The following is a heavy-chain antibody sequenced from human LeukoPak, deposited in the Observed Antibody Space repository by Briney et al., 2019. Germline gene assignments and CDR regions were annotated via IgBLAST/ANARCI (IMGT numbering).Heavy chain of an antibody. V-gene: IGHV3-23*01. CDR3: AKDPNIAVAGTYDY. Sequence: PGGSLRLSCAASGFTFSSYAMSWVRQAPGKGLEWVSAISGSGGSTYYADSVKGRFTISRDNSKNTLYLQMNSLRAEDTAVYYCAKDPNIAVAGTYDYWGQGTLVTVSS. J-gene: IGHJ4*02. CDR1: GFTFSSYA. D-gene: IGHD6-19*01. CDR2: ISGSGGST.